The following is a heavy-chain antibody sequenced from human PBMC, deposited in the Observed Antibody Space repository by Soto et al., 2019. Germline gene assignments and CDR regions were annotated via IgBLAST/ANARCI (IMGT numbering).Heavy chain of an antibody. V-gene: IGHV3-23*01. J-gene: IGHJ4*02. D-gene: IGHD2-2*01. CDR1: GFTFSSYA. Sequence: GGSLRLSCAASGFTFSSYAMSWVRQAPGKGLEWVSAISGSGGSTYYADSVKGRFTISRDNSKNTLYLQMNSLRAEDTAVYYCAKAFFLGYCSSTSCHADSFRIAAAGAFGYWGQGTLVTVSS. CDR2: ISGSGGST. CDR3: AKAFFLGYCSSTSCHADSFRIAAAGAFGY.